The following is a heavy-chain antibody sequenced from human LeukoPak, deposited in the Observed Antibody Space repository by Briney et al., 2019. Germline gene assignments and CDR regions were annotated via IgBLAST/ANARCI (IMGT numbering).Heavy chain of an antibody. CDR3: VRPPPRRSSGGYPSDH. CDR1: GFSISSSSNY. V-gene: IGHV4-39*01. Sequence: SETLSLTCTVSGFSISSSSNYWGWLRLPPGKGLESNGSIDYSGKTFYNLAIKSRVSISVDTSNNELSLNMSSVTAAETAMYYCVRPPPRRSSGGYPSDHWGQGILVTVSS. J-gene: IGHJ4*02. D-gene: IGHD6-19*01. CDR2: IDYSGKT.